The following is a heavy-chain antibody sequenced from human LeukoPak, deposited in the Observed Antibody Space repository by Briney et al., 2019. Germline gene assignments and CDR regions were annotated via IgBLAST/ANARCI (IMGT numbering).Heavy chain of an antibody. D-gene: IGHD3-10*01. J-gene: IGHJ4*02. V-gene: IGHV4-39*01. CDR1: GGSISSSSYY. Sequence: PSETLSLTCTVSGGSISSSSYYWGWIRQPRGKGLEWIGSIYYSGSTYYTPPLKSRVTISVDTSKNQFSLKLSSVTAADTAVYYCARRYGSGSYYKRLFDYWGQGTLVTVSS. CDR2: IYYSGST. CDR3: ARRYGSGSYYKRLFDY.